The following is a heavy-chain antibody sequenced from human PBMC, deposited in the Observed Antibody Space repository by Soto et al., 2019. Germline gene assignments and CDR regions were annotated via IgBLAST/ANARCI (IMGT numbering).Heavy chain of an antibody. CDR3: ARTSGYSLYDY. V-gene: IGHV1-3*01. J-gene: IGHJ4*02. D-gene: IGHD3-3*01. CDR1: GYTFTSYA. Sequence: QVQLVQSGAEVKKPGASVKVSCKASGYTFTSYAMHWVRQAPGQRLEWMGWINAGNGNTKYSQKIQGRVTITRDTSASTAYMELSSLSSEDTAVYYCARTSGYSLYDYWGQGTLVTVSS. CDR2: INAGNGNT.